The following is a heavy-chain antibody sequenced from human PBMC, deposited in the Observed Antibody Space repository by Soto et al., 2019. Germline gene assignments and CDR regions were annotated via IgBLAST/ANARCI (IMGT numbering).Heavy chain of an antibody. Sequence: SETLSLTCTVSGGSISSGDYYWSWIRQPPGKGLEWIGYIYYSGSTYYNPSLKSRVTISVDTSKNQFSLKLSSVTAADTAVYYCARDNRIAAAGIVYWGQGTLVTVSS. CDR1: GGSISSGDYY. V-gene: IGHV4-30-4*01. CDR2: IYYSGST. J-gene: IGHJ4*02. CDR3: ARDNRIAAAGIVY. D-gene: IGHD6-13*01.